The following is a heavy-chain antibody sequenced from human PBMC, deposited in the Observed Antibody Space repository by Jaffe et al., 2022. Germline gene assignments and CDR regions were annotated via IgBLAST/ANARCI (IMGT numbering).Heavy chain of an antibody. CDR3: SRGITETFMRNNRFYYMDV. CDR2: VHPSGDST. J-gene: IGHJ6*03. CDR1: GYMFTTYY. D-gene: IGHD1-20*01. Sequence: QVQLVQSGPEVKKPGASVNISCKASGYMFTTYYIHWVRQAPGQGLEWMGIVHPSGDSTFYPQKFHGRVTMTTDKSTNTLYLELGSLTSEDTAVYYCSRGITETFMRNNRFYYMDVWGKGTAVTVS. V-gene: IGHV1-46*03.